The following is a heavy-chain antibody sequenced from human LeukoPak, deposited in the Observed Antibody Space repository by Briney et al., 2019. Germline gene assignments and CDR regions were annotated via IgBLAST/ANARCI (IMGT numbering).Heavy chain of an antibody. D-gene: IGHD3-10*01. J-gene: IGHJ3*02. CDR3: ARVVQGFSGSGSYYPDAFDI. V-gene: IGHV4-61*02. Sequence: SETLSLTCTVSGDSISSDDYYWSWIRQPAGKGLEWIGRIYTSGSTNYNPSLKSRVTISVDTSKNQFSLKLSSVTAADTAVYYCARVVQGFSGSGSYYPDAFDIWGQGTMVTVSS. CDR1: GDSISSDDYY. CDR2: IYTSGST.